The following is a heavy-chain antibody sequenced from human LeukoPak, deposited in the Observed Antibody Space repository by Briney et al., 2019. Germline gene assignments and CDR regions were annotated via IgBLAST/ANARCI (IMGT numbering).Heavy chain of an antibody. Sequence: PGRSLRLSCAASGFTFSSYAMHWVRQAPGKGLEWVAVISYDGSNKYYADSVKGRFTVSRDNSKNTLYLQMNSLRAEDTAVYYCARDGSLLGLFNRYDSSGYLDYWGQGTLVTVSS. CDR1: GFTFSSYA. J-gene: IGHJ4*02. V-gene: IGHV3-30-3*01. D-gene: IGHD3-22*01. CDR3: ARDGSLLGLFNRYDSSGYLDY. CDR2: ISYDGSNK.